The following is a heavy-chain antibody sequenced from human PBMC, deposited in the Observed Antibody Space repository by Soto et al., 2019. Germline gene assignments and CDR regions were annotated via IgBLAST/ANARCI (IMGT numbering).Heavy chain of an antibody. J-gene: IGHJ4*02. D-gene: IGHD5-12*01. Sequence: ETLSLTCAVYGGSFSGYYWSWIRQPPGKGLEWIGEINHSGSTYYNPSLKSRVTISVDRSKNQFSLKLSSVTAADTAVYYCAAGGGLPRYYWGQGTLVTVSS. CDR3: AAGGGLPRYY. V-gene: IGHV4-34*01. CDR2: INHSGST. CDR1: GGSFSGYY.